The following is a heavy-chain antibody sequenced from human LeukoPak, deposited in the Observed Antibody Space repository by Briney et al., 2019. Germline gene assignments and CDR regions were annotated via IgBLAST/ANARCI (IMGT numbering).Heavy chain of an antibody. Sequence: GGSLRLSCAASGFTFSSYGMHWVRQAPGKGLEWVAVISYDGSNKYYADSVKGRFTISRDNSKNTLYLQMNSLRAEDTAVYYCARGLSGSYPPYFDYWGQGTLVTVSS. J-gene: IGHJ4*02. D-gene: IGHD1-26*01. CDR2: ISYDGSNK. CDR1: GFTFSSYG. V-gene: IGHV3-30*03. CDR3: ARGLSGSYPPYFDY.